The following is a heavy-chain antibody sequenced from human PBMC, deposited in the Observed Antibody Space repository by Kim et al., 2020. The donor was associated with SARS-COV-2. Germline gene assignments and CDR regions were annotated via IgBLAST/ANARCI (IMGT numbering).Heavy chain of an antibody. V-gene: IGHV4-59*08. CDR2: IYYSGST. Sequence: SETLSLTCTVSGGSISSYYWSWIRQPPGKGLEWIAYIYYSGSTNYNPSLKSRVTISVDTSKNQFSLKLSSVTAADTAVYYCASDYYGSGGGYFDYWGQGTLVTVSS. CDR1: GGSISSYY. CDR3: ASDYYGSGGGYFDY. J-gene: IGHJ4*02. D-gene: IGHD3-10*01.